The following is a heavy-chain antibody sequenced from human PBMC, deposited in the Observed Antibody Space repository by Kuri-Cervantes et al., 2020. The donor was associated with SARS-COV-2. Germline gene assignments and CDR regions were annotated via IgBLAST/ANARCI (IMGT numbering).Heavy chain of an antibody. D-gene: IGHD3-10*01. CDR2: IKPDGSEK. V-gene: IGHV3-7*01. CDR1: GFTFSSYG. Sequence: GESLKISCAASGFTFSSYGMNWVRQAPGKGLEWVANIKPDGSEKNYVDSVKGRFTISRDNAKNSLYLQTNSLRVEDTAVYYCAKSGRQYDVWGQGTMVTVSS. CDR3: AKSGRQYDV. J-gene: IGHJ3*01.